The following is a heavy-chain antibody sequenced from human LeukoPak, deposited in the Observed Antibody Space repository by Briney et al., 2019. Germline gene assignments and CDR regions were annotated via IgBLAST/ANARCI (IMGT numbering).Heavy chain of an antibody. Sequence: SETLSLTCTVSGDSISSYFWSWIRQPPGKGLEWIGYIYYSGSTNYNPSLKSRVTISVDTSKNQFSLKLSSVTAADTAVYYCARVPIVVVPAAMGYYYYYYMDVWGKGTTVTVSS. CDR2: IYYSGST. J-gene: IGHJ6*03. CDR3: ARVPIVVVPAAMGYYYYYYMDV. V-gene: IGHV4-59*01. CDR1: GDSISSYF. D-gene: IGHD2-2*01.